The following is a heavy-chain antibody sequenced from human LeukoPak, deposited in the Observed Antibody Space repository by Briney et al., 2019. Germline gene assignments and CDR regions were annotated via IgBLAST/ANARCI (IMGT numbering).Heavy chain of an antibody. V-gene: IGHV4-61*08. CDR2: TYYSGST. Sequence: SETLSLTCAVSGGSISSGGYSWSWIRQPPGKGLEWMGYTYYSGSTNYNPSLKSRVTISVDTSKNQFSLKLSSVTAADTAVYYCARDVVISDPYYYYYGMDVWGQGTTVTVSS. D-gene: IGHD2-15*01. CDR1: GGSISSGGYS. J-gene: IGHJ6*02. CDR3: ARDVVISDPYYYYYGMDV.